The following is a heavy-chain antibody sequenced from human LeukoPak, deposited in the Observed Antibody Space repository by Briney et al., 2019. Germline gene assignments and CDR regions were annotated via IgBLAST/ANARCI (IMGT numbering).Heavy chain of an antibody. V-gene: IGHV3-72*01. CDR2: VRNKPNGYTT. CDR1: GFSISDPY. Sequence: GGSLRLSCAASGFSISDPYMDWVRQAPGKGLEWVGRVRNKPNGYTTDYGTSVKGRFTISRDDSKNSLYLQMNSLTSEDTAVYYCTRVRHGGYFDYWGQGTLVSVSS. J-gene: IGHJ4*02. CDR3: TRVRHGGYFDY. D-gene: IGHD4-23*01.